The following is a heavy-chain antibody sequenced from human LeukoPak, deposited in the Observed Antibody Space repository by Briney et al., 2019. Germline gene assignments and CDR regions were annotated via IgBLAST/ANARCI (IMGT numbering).Heavy chain of an antibody. CDR1: GFTFSSYA. Sequence: GGSLRLSCAASGFTFSSYAMHWVRQAPGKGLEWVAVIVYDGRNKYYADSVKGRFTISRDNAKNTLYLQMNSLRAEDAAVYYCARDLIISYAFDIWGQGTMVTVSS. V-gene: IGHV3-30*04. CDR2: IVYDGRNK. D-gene: IGHD3-10*01. CDR3: ARDLIISYAFDI. J-gene: IGHJ3*02.